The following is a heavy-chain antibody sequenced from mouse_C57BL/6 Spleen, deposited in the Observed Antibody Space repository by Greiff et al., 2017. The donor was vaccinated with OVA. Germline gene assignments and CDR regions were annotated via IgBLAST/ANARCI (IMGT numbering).Heavy chain of an antibody. CDR1: GFSLTSYG. Sequence: VQLQQSGPGLVQPSQSLSITCTVSGFSLTSYGVHWVRQSPGKGLEWLGVIWSGGSTDYNAAFISRLSISKDNSKSQVFFKMNSLQAYDTAIDYCARVLDNPNLYFDVWGTGTTVTVSS. J-gene: IGHJ1*03. D-gene: IGHD1-3*01. CDR3: ARVLDNPNLYFDV. CDR2: IWSGGST. V-gene: IGHV2-2*01.